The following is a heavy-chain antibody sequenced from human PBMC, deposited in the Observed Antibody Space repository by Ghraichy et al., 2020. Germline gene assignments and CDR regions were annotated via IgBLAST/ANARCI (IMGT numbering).Heavy chain of an antibody. CDR3: ARTGLTMVRGVPKYSFDP. CDR2: INHSGST. J-gene: IGHJ5*02. D-gene: IGHD3-10*01. Sequence: SETLSLTCAVYGGSFSGNYWSWIRQPPGKGLEWIGEINHSGSTNYNPSLKSRVTISVDTSKNQFSLKLSSVTAADTAVYYCARTGLTMVRGVPKYSFDPWGQGTLVTVSS. CDR1: GGSFSGNY. V-gene: IGHV4-34*01.